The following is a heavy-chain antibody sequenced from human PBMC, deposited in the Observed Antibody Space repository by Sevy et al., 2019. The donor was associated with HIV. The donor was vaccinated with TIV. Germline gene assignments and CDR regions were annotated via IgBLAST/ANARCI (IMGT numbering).Heavy chain of an antibody. CDR1: GGTFSSYA. Sequence: ASVKVSYKASGGTFSSYAISWVRQAPGQGLEWMGGIIPIFGTANYAQKFQGRVTITADESTSTAYMELSSLRSEDTAMYYCARAGDYSKHYYYYYMDVWGKGTTVTVSS. CDR2: IIPIFGTA. CDR3: ARAGDYSKHYYYYYMDV. J-gene: IGHJ6*03. V-gene: IGHV1-69*13. D-gene: IGHD4-4*01.